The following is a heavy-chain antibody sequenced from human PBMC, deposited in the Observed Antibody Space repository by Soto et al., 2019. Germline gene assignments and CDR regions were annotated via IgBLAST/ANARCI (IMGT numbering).Heavy chain of an antibody. CDR2: IYYNGST. CDR3: ARATTVPYYFDY. CDR1: GRSISSYY. Sequence: QVQLQESGPGLVKPSETLSLTCTVSGRSISSYYWSWIRQPPGKGLEWIGYIYYNGSTNYNPSLKSRVTISVDTSKNQFSLKLSSVTAADTAVYYCARATTVPYYFDYWGQGTLVTVSS. D-gene: IGHD1-1*01. V-gene: IGHV4-59*01. J-gene: IGHJ4*02.